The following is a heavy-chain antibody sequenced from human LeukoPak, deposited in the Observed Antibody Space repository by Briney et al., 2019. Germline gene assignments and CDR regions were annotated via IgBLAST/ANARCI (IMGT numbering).Heavy chain of an antibody. D-gene: IGHD5-12*01. J-gene: IGHJ4*02. CDR2: IYYSGST. CDR1: GGSISSYY. CDR3: ARDHLRFDY. Sequence: SETLSLTCTVSGGSISSYYWSWIRQPPGKGLEWIGYIYYSGSTNYNPSLRSRVTISVDTSKNQFSLKLSSVTAADTAVYYCARDHLRFDYWGQGTLVTVSS. V-gene: IGHV4-59*01.